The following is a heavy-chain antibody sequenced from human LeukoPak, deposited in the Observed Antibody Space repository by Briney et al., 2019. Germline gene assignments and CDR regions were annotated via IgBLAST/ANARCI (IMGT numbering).Heavy chain of an antibody. CDR3: ARQSPGSGRFDY. V-gene: IGHV4-39*01. D-gene: IGHD2-15*01. CDR2: IYYSGST. J-gene: IGHJ4*02. CDR1: GGSISSSSYY. Sequence: PSETLSLTCTVSGGSISSSSYYWGWIRQPPGKGLEWIGSIYYSGSTYYNPSLKSRVTISVDTSKNQFSLKLSSVTAADTAVYYCARQSPGSGRFDYWCEGTLVTVSS.